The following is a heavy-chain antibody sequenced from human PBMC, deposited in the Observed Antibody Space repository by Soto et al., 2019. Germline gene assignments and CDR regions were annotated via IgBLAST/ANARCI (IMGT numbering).Heavy chain of an antibody. CDR3: AKDDGLLQPRGYYYGMDV. CDR2: ISYDGSNK. V-gene: IGHV3-30*18. D-gene: IGHD3-10*01. CDR1: GFTFSSYG. J-gene: IGHJ6*02. Sequence: QVQLVESGGGVVQPGRSLRLSCAASGFTFSSYGMHWVRQAPGKGLEWVAVISYDGSNKYYADSVKGRFTISRDNSKNALYRQINRLRAEDTAVYYCAKDDGLLQPRGYYYGMDVWGQGTTVTVSS.